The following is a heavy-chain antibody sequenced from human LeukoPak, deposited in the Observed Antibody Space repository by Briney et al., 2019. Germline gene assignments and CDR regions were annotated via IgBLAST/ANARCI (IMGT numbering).Heavy chain of an antibody. J-gene: IGHJ4*02. CDR1: GYTFTGYY. Sequence: ASVKVSCKASGYTFTGYYIHWVRRAPGQGLEWMGWIDPDTGDTHYAQNFQGRVTMTGDTSISTAYMELSGLRSDDSAVYYCAREGNHIWFGDLADYWGQGTLVTVSS. CDR3: AREGNHIWFGDLADY. V-gene: IGHV1-2*02. D-gene: IGHD3-10*01. CDR2: IDPDTGDT.